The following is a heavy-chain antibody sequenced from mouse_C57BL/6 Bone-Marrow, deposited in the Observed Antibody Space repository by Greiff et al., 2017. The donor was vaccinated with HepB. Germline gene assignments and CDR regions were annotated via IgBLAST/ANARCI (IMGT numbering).Heavy chain of an antibody. J-gene: IGHJ3*01. CDR1: GYTFTSYW. CDR3: ALCVWFAY. CDR2: IDPSDSYT. Sequence: QVQLQQPGAELVMPGASVKLSCKASGYTFTSYWMHWVKQRPGQGLEWIGEIDPSDSYTNYNQKFKGNSTLTVDKSSSTAYMQLSSLTSEDSAVYYCALCVWFAYCGQGTLVTVSA. V-gene: IGHV1-69*01.